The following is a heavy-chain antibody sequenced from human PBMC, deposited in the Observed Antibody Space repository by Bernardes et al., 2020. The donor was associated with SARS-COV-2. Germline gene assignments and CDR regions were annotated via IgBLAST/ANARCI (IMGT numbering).Heavy chain of an antibody. Sequence: ETLSLTCAVYGGSFSGYYWSWIRQPPGKGLEWIGEINHSGSTNYNPSLKSRVTISVDTSKNQFSLKLSSVTAADTAVYYCARGYSGYGRYYGMDVWGQGTTVTVSS. CDR2: INHSGST. CDR1: GGSFSGYY. J-gene: IGHJ6*02. V-gene: IGHV4-34*01. D-gene: IGHD5-12*01. CDR3: ARGYSGYGRYYGMDV.